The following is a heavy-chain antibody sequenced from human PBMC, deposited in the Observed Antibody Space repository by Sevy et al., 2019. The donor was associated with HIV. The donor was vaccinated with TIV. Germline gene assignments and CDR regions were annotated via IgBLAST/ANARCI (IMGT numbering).Heavy chain of an antibody. J-gene: IGHJ4*02. V-gene: IGHV1-18*01. CDR2: ISPYNGKT. CDR1: GYTFTSYG. D-gene: IGHD1-1*01. CDR3: AWAYNWNINFDY. Sequence: ASVKVSCKASGYTFTSYGISWVRQAPGQGLEWMGWISPYNGKTNNAQRLQGRVTMTTDTSTGKAYMEVRSLRSDDTAVSYCAWAYNWNINFDYWGQGTLVTVSS.